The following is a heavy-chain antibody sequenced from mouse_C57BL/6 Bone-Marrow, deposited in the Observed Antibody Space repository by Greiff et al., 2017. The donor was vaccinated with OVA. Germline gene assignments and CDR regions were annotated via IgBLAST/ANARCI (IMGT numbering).Heavy chain of an antibody. J-gene: IGHJ2*01. CDR2: IYPRSGNT. V-gene: IGHV1-81*01. D-gene: IGHD2-5*01. CDR1: GYTFTSYG. CDR3: ARPSYYSNYDY. Sequence: VKLQESGAELARPGASVKLSCKASGYTFTSYGISWVKQGTGQGLEWIGEIYPRSGNTYYNEKFKGKATLTADKSSSTAYMELRSLTSEDSAVYVCARPSYYSNYDYWGQGTTLTVSS.